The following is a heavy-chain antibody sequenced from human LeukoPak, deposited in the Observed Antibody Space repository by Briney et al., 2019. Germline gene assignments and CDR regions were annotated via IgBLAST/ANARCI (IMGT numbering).Heavy chain of an antibody. CDR1: GFTFSSYS. CDR2: ISSSGSNI. CDR3: AREMGFDP. J-gene: IGHJ5*02. Sequence: GGSLRLSCAASGFTFSSYSMNWVRQAPGKGLEWVSSISSSGSNIYYADSVKGRFIISRDNAKNSLYLQINSLRAEDTAVYYCAREMGFDPWGQGTLVIVSS. V-gene: IGHV3-21*01. D-gene: IGHD5-24*01.